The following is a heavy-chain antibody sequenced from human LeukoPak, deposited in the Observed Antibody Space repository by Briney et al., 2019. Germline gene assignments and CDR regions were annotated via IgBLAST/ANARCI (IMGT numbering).Heavy chain of an antibody. Sequence: ASVKVSCKASGGTFSSYAISWVRQAPGQGLEWMGGIIPIFGTANYAQKLQGRVTITADKSTSTAYMELSSLRSEDTAVYYCARAGVRGVKFDYWGQGTLVTVSS. J-gene: IGHJ4*02. D-gene: IGHD3-10*01. CDR2: IIPIFGTA. CDR3: ARAGVRGVKFDY. CDR1: GGTFSSYA. V-gene: IGHV1-69*06.